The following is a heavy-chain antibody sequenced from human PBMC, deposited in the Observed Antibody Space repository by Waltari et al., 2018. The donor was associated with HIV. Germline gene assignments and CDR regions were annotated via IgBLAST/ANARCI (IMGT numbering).Heavy chain of an antibody. CDR1: GFTFTTYP. Sequence: QVQLVESGGGVVQPGGSLRPSCAASGFTFTTYPMHWVRQAPGKGLEWVAFVRYDGSNKYYADSVKGRFTISRDNSKNTLYLQMNSLRADDTAVYYCARDPSPPILYDILTGYYFDYWGQGTLVTVSS. CDR3: ARDPSPPILYDILTGYYFDY. CDR2: VRYDGSNK. J-gene: IGHJ4*02. V-gene: IGHV3-30*02. D-gene: IGHD3-9*01.